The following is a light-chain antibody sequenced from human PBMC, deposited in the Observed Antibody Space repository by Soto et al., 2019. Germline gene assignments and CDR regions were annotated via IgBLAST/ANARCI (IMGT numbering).Light chain of an antibody. CDR2: DAS. CDR1: QHISNS. J-gene: IGKJ4*01. CDR3: QEYDSLPLT. Sequence: DIQMTQSPSSLSASVGDRVTITCQASQHISNSLSWYRQKPGKAPQLLIYDASNLETGVPSRFSGGGYGSDFTFTISSLQPVDTATYYCQEYDSLPLTFGGGTKVEIK. V-gene: IGKV1-33*01.